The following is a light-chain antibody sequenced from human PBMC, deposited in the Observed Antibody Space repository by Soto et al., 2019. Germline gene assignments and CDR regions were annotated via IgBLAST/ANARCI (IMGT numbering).Light chain of an antibody. CDR1: QSVLYISNNKNY. CDR2: WAS. V-gene: IGKV4-1*01. Sequence: DIVMTQSPDSLAVSLGERATINCKSSQSVLYISNNKNYLAWYQQEPGQPPKLLIYWASTRESGVPDRFSGSGCGTDFTLTISSLQAEDVAVYYCQQYFTTPYTFGQGTKLEIK. CDR3: QQYFTTPYT. J-gene: IGKJ2*01.